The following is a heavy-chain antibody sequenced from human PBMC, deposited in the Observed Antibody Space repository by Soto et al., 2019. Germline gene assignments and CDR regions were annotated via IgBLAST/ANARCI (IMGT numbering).Heavy chain of an antibody. J-gene: IGHJ4*02. CDR2: IFPGDSDT. Sequence: GESLKISCKASGYNFGGYWIGWVRQMPGKGLERMGIIFPGDSDTRYSPSFQGQVTISADKSISTVYLQWRSLKASDTAIYFCARGGFIGTTPDYWGQGTRVTVSS. CDR1: GYNFGGYW. D-gene: IGHD1-7*01. V-gene: IGHV5-51*01. CDR3: ARGGFIGTTPDY.